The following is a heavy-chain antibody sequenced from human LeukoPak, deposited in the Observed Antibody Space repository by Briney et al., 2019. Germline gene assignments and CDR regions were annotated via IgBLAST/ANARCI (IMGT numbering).Heavy chain of an antibody. Sequence: GGSLRLSCAASGFTFDDYAMHWVRQAPGKGLEWVSGISWNSGSIGYADSVKGRFTISRDNAKNSLYLQMDSLRAEDTAMYYCARDATGSYYDHWGQGTLVTISS. J-gene: IGHJ5*02. D-gene: IGHD1-26*01. CDR3: ARDATGSYYDH. CDR2: ISWNSGSI. CDR1: GFTFDDYA. V-gene: IGHV3-9*01.